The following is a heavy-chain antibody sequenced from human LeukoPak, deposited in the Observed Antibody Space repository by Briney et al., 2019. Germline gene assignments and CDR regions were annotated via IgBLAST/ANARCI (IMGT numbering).Heavy chain of an antibody. CDR3: ARERGYSYGYLNYYYGMDV. CDR1: GGSLSGYY. J-gene: IGHJ6*02. V-gene: IGHV4-34*01. Sequence: SETLSLTCAVCGGSLSGYYWSWLRQPPGKGREWIGEINHRGSANYNPSLKRRVTISVDTSKNQFSLKLSSVTAAATAVYYCARERGYSYGYLNYYYGMDVWGQGTTVTVSS. CDR2: INHRGSA. D-gene: IGHD5-18*01.